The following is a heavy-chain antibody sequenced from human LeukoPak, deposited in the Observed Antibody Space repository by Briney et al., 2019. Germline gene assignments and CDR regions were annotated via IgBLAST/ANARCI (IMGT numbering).Heavy chain of an antibody. CDR1: GFSFDDHA. J-gene: IGHJ6*02. CDR3: AKDIGILTGYSNYYYYGMDV. D-gene: IGHD3-9*01. Sequence: PGGSLRLSCVASGFSFDDHAMHWVRQAPGKGLEWVSGISWNGNNKGYVDSVRGRFTISRDKAKNSLHLQMNSLRPEDTAVYYCAKDIGILTGYSNYYYYGMDVWGQGTTVTVSS. CDR2: ISWNGNNK. V-gene: IGHV3-9*01.